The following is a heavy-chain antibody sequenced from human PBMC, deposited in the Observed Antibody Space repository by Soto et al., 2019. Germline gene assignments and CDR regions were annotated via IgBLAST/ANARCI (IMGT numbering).Heavy chain of an antibody. CDR3: ARDPRLSSWPKNYYYYYGMDV. V-gene: IGHV3-48*02. CDR1: GFSFSSYS. CDR2: ISSSSSTI. D-gene: IGHD2-2*01. Sequence: QPGGSLRLSCAASGFSFSSYSMNWVRQAPGKGLEWVSYISSSSSTIYYADSVKGRFTISRDNAKNSLYLQMNSLRDEDTAVYYCARDPRLSSWPKNYYYYYGMDVWGQGSTVTVSS. J-gene: IGHJ6*02.